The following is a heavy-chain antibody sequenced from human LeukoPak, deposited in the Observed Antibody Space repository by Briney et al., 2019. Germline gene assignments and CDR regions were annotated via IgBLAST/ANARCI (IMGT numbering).Heavy chain of an antibody. CDR3: AREMEGDYGSGTFFDL. CDR1: GFTFDDYA. CDR2: ISDSGSTI. J-gene: IGHJ4*02. D-gene: IGHD3-10*01. V-gene: IGHV3-11*01. Sequence: GRSLRLSCAASGFTFDDYAMHWVRQAPGKGLEWVSYISDSGSTIYYADSVKGRFTISRDNVKNSLYLQMNGLRAEDTAVYYCAREMEGDYGSGTFFDLWGQGNMVTVSS.